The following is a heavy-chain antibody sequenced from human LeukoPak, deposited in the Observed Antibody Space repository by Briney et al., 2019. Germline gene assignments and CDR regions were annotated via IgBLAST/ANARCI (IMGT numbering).Heavy chain of an antibody. V-gene: IGHV1-18*01. CDR1: GYTFTNFG. J-gene: IGHJ4*02. D-gene: IGHD2-15*01. CDR3: SRSGPGSCSGGSCYSNY. CDR2: ISVYNGNT. Sequence: ASVKVSCKASGYTFTNFGISWVRQAPGQGLEWMGWISVYNGNTNYAQRPQGRITMTTDTSTDTAYMELRSLRSDDTAVYYCSRSGPGSCSGGSCYSNYWGQGTLVTVSS.